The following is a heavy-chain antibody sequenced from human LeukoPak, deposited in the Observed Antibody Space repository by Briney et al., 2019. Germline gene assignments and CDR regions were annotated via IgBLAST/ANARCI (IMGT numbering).Heavy chain of an antibody. J-gene: IGHJ6*04. D-gene: IGHD3-16*01. Sequence: SETLSLTCAVYGGSFSGYYWSWIRQPPGKGLEWIGEINHSGSTNYNLPLKSRVTISVDTSKNQFSLKLSSVTAADTAVYYCARGKGGAGGYYYYGMDVWGKGTTVTVSS. CDR3: ARGKGGAGGYYYYGMDV. CDR2: INHSGST. V-gene: IGHV4-34*01. CDR1: GGSFSGYY.